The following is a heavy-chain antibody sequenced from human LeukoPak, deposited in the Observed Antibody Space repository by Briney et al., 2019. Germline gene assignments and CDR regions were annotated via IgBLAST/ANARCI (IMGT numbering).Heavy chain of an antibody. Sequence: ASVKVSCKVSGYTFTDYYMHWVQQAPGKGREWMGLVDPEDGETMYAEKFQGRVTMTEDTSTDTAYMELSSLRSEDTAVYYCATGLLPEYSSGWYWGQGTLVTVSS. J-gene: IGHJ4*02. CDR3: ATGLLPEYSSGWY. CDR2: VDPEDGET. D-gene: IGHD6-19*01. V-gene: IGHV1-69-2*01. CDR1: GYTFTDYY.